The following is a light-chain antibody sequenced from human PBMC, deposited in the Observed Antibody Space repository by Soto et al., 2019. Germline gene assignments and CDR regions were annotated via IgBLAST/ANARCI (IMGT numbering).Light chain of an antibody. CDR1: QSLATN. Sequence: EIVMTQSPVTLSVSPGERVTLSCRASQSLATNLAWYQQKPGQNPRLVSLGISARTSGSPGRFRGSGFGTDFTLTISSLQPEDSAVYYCQQSLDWPLTFGGGTKVEI. J-gene: IGKJ4*02. CDR2: GIS. V-gene: IGKV3-15*01. CDR3: QQSLDWPLT.